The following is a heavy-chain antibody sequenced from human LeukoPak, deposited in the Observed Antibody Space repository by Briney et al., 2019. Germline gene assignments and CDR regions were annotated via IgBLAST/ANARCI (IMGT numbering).Heavy chain of an antibody. D-gene: IGHD6-19*01. CDR3: VRDLGISGWYAPPLGYFDS. CDR1: GYTFSAYC. V-gene: IGHV1-2*02. Sequence: ASVKVSCKASGYTFSAYCMHWVRQAPGQGLEWMGWINPKSGGTNYAQKFQDRVTMTRDTSISSTYMELSRLKSDGTAVYYCVRDLGISGWYAPPLGYFDSWGQGTLVTVSS. J-gene: IGHJ4*02. CDR2: INPKSGGT.